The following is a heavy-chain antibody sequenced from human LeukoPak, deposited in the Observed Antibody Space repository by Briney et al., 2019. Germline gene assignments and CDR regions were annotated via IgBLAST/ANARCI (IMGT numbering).Heavy chain of an antibody. D-gene: IGHD4-23*01. J-gene: IGHJ3*02. Sequence: SETLSLTCTVSGGSISSYYWSWIRQPPGKGLEWIGYIYYSGSTNYNPSLKSRVTISVDTSKNQFSLKLSSVTAADTAVYYCAWSMTTGVSDAFDIWGQGTMVTVSS. V-gene: IGHV4-59*01. CDR3: AWSMTTGVSDAFDI. CDR1: GGSISSYY. CDR2: IYYSGST.